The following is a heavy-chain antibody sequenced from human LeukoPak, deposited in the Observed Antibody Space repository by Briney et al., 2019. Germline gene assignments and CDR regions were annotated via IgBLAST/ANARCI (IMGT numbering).Heavy chain of an antibody. CDR1: GYTFTDYY. D-gene: IGHD2-2*02. V-gene: IGHV1-2*02. CDR3: AREIYPYKKAKDY. CDR2: IHPNSDGT. J-gene: IGHJ4*02. Sequence: GASVKVSCKTSGYTFTDYYLHWVRQAPGQGPEWLGCIHPNSDGTTYAQMFQGRVTMTRDTSISTAYMELSRLKSDDTAIYYCAREIYPYKKAKDYWGQGTLVTVSA.